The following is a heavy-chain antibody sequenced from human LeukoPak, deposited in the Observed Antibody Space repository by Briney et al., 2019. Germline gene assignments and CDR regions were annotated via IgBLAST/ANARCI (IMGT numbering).Heavy chain of an antibody. J-gene: IGHJ3*02. V-gene: IGHV4-39*07. CDR3: AGRFLEWLPNAFDI. CDR2: IYYSGST. CDR1: GGSISSSSYY. D-gene: IGHD3-3*01. Sequence: SETLSLTCTVSGGSISSSSYYWGWIRQPPGKGLEWIGSIYYSGSTNYNPSLKSRVTMSVDTSKNQFSLKLSSVTAADTAVYYCAGRFLEWLPNAFDIWGQGTMVTVSS.